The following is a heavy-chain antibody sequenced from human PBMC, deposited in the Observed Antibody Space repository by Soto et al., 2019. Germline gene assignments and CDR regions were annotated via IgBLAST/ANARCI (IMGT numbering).Heavy chain of an antibody. D-gene: IGHD4-17*01. V-gene: IGHV3-73*01. J-gene: IGHJ4*02. CDR2: IRSKANSYAT. CDR1: GFTFSGSA. Sequence: GESLKISCAASGFTFSGSAMHWVRQASGKGLEWVGRIRSKANSYATAYAASVKGRFTISRDDSKNTAYLQMNSLKTEDTAVYYCTSLRPNDYGGSNWGQGTLVTVSS. CDR3: TSLRPNDYGGSN.